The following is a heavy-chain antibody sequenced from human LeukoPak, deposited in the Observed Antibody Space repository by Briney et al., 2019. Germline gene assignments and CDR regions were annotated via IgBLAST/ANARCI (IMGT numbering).Heavy chain of an antibody. CDR3: AKILRMVYYMDV. CDR2: ISGSGGST. J-gene: IGHJ6*03. CDR1: GFTFSSYA. Sequence: GGSLRLSCAASGFTFSSYAMSWVRQAPGKGLEWVSAISGSGGSTYYADSVKGRFTISRDNSKNTLYLQMNSLRAEDTAIYYCAKILRMVYYMDVWGKGTTVTISS. V-gene: IGHV3-23*01. D-gene: IGHD3-10*01.